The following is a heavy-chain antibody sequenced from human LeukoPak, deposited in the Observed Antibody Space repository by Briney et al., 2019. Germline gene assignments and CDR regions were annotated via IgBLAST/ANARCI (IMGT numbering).Heavy chain of an antibody. CDR1: GFTFSIYS. D-gene: IGHD1-26*01. CDR3: VRWSGTYPLYYLDY. V-gene: IGHV3-30*02. Sequence: GGSLRLSCAASGFTFSIYSMNWVRQAPGKGLECVASIRHDGGGKYYSESVKGRFTISKDNTKNRLFPYMNSLRPEDTAVYYCVRWSGTYPLYYLDYWGQGTLVTVSS. J-gene: IGHJ4*02. CDR2: IRHDGGGK.